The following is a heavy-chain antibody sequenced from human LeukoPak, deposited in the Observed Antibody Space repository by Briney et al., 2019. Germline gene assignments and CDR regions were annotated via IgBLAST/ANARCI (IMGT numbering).Heavy chain of an antibody. V-gene: IGHV1-69*04. CDR2: IIPILGIA. Sequence: GASVKVSCKASGGTFSSYAISWVRQAPGQGLEWMGRIIPILGIANYAQKFQGRVTITADKSTGTAYMELSSLRSEDTAVYYCARAAEPYYYDSSGYPPPDYWGQGTLVTVSS. J-gene: IGHJ4*02. D-gene: IGHD3-22*01. CDR3: ARAAEPYYYDSSGYPPPDY. CDR1: GGTFSSYA.